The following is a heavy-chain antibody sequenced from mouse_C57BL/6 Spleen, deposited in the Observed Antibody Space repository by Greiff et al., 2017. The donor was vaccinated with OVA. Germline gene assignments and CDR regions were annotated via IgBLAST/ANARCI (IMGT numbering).Heavy chain of an antibody. D-gene: IGHD1-1*01. CDR1: GYTFTSYW. Sequence: QVQLQQPGAELVRPGSSVKLSCKASGYTFTSYWMHWVKQRPIQGLEWIGNIDPSDSETHYNQKFKDKATLTVDKSSSTAYMQLSSLTSEDSAVYFCARGQYNSSGYPPYIDYWGQGTTLTVSS. J-gene: IGHJ2*01. V-gene: IGHV1-52*01. CDR2: IDPSDSET. CDR3: ARGQYNSSGYPPYIDY.